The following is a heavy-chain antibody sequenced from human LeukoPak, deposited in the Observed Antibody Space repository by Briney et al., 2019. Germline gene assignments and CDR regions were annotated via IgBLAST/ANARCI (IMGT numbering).Heavy chain of an antibody. Sequence: SVKVSCKASGGTFSSYAISWVRQAPGQGLEWMGTIIPILGIANYAQKFQGRVTITADKSTSTAYMELSSLRSEDTAVYYCAGSYGTGAFDIWGQGTMVTVSS. D-gene: IGHD1-26*01. V-gene: IGHV1-69*04. CDR3: AGSYGTGAFDI. CDR1: GGTFSSYA. CDR2: IIPILGIA. J-gene: IGHJ3*02.